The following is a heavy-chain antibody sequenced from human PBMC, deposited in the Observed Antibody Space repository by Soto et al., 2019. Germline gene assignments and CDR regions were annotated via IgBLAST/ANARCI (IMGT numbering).Heavy chain of an antibody. CDR1: GGSFSGYY. J-gene: IGHJ4*02. CDR2: INHSGST. V-gene: IGHV4-34*01. CDR3: ATLSGPFDY. D-gene: IGHD2-15*01. Sequence: QVQLQLWGAGLLKPSETLSLTCAVYGGSFSGYYWSWIRQPPGKGLEWIGEINHSGSTNYNPSLKSRVTISVDSSKNQFSLKLSSVTATDTAVYYCATLSGPFDYWGQGTLVTVSS.